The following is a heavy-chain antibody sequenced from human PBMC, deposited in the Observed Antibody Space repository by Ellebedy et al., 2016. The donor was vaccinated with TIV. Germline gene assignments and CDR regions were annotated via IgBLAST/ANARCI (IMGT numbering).Heavy chain of an antibody. CDR2: ISTYSGKT. CDR1: GYTFSRHG. V-gene: IGHV1-18*01. J-gene: IGHJ3*02. CDR3: AREADSDALDI. D-gene: IGHD2-15*01. Sequence: AASVKVSCKTSGYTFSRHGLNWVRQAPGQGLEWMGWISTYSGKTKYAQKFQGKVTMTTDTSTETAYMELRSLTSDDTAVYYCAREADSDALDIWGQGTMVIVSS.